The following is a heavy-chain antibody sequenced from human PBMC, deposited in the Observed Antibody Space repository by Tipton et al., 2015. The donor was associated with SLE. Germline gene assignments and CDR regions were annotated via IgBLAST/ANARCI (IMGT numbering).Heavy chain of an antibody. J-gene: IGHJ6*03. CDR2: VYHSGST. D-gene: IGHD6-13*01. V-gene: IGHV4-4*02. CDR1: GDSITSSHW. Sequence: TLSLTCDVSGDSITSSHWWSWVRQSPVKGLEWIGEVYHSGSTNYNPSLKSRVTISVDTSKSQFSLKLNSVTAADTAVFYCARGGEYGSSWYPRYYYYMDVWGKGTTVTVSS. CDR3: ARGGEYGSSWYPRYYYYMDV.